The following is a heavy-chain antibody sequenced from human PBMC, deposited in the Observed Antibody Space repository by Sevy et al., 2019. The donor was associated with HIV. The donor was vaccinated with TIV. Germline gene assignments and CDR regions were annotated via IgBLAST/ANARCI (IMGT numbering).Heavy chain of an antibody. CDR3: ARGGDFNDRSAKRDFDY. CDR1: GFTFCNYG. V-gene: IGHV3-33*01. Sequence: GGSPRLSCAASGFTFCNYGMHWVRQAPGKGLEWVAVIWNDGSNKYYADSVKGRFTISRDNSKNTLYLQMNSLRVEDTAVYFCARGGDFNDRSAKRDFDYWGQGTLVTVSS. J-gene: IGHJ4*02. D-gene: IGHD3-22*01. CDR2: IWNDGSNK.